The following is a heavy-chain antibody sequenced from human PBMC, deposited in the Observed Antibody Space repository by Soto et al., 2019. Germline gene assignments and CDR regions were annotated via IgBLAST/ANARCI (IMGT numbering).Heavy chain of an antibody. Sequence: SETLSLTCTVSGGSISSYYWSWIRQPPGKGLEWIGYNYYSGSTNYNPSLTSRVTISVDTSKIQFSLKLSSVTAADTAVYYCAREVSGCIAARQGYYYYGMDVWGQGTTVTVSS. J-gene: IGHJ6*02. CDR3: AREVSGCIAARQGYYYYGMDV. CDR2: NYYSGST. D-gene: IGHD6-6*01. V-gene: IGHV4-59*01. CDR1: GGSISSYY.